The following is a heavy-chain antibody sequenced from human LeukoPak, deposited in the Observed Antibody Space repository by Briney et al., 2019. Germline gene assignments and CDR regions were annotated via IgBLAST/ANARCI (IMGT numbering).Heavy chain of an antibody. J-gene: IGHJ1*01. D-gene: IGHD4-17*01. CDR1: GGSISNYY. CDR2: IYNSGHT. Sequence: SETLSLTCTVSGGSISNYYWSWIRQPPGKGLEWIGYIYNSGHTNYNPSLKSRVTISEDTSKNQLSRMMSSVTAADTAVYYCARAAVTTSRYFQHWGHGTLVTVSS. CDR3: ARAAVTTSRYFQH. V-gene: IGHV4-59*01.